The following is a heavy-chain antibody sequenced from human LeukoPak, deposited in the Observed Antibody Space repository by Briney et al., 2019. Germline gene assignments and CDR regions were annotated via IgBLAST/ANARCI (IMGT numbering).Heavy chain of an antibody. CDR2: INHSGST. Sequence: SETLSLTCAVYGGSFSGYYWSWIRQPPGKGLEWIGEINHSGSTNYNPSLKSRVTISVDTSKNQFSLKLSSVTAADTAVYYCASNDYGGNSGEDRLNYFDYWGQGTLVTASS. J-gene: IGHJ4*02. CDR3: ASNDYGGNSGEDRLNYFDY. V-gene: IGHV4-34*01. D-gene: IGHD4-23*01. CDR1: GGSFSGYY.